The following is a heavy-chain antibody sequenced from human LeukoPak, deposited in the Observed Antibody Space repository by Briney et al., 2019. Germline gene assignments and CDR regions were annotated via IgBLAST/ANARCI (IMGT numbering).Heavy chain of an antibody. J-gene: IGHJ5*02. CDR3: ARHVAVAVLGRWFDP. Sequence: GESLKISCKGSGYSFTSYWIGWVRQMPGKGQEWMGIIYPGDSDTRYSPSFQGQVTISADKSISTAYLQWSSLKASDTAMYYCARHVAVAVLGRWFDPWGQGTLVTVSS. CDR1: GYSFTSYW. D-gene: IGHD6-19*01. V-gene: IGHV5-51*01. CDR2: IYPGDSDT.